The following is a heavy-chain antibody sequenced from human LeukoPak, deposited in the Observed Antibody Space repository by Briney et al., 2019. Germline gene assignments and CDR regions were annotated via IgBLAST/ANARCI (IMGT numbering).Heavy chain of an antibody. D-gene: IGHD5-24*01. J-gene: IGHJ2*01. CDR2: ISYDGSSK. CDR1: GFTLSSNA. V-gene: IGHV3-30-3*01. CDR3: ARGHGYNNWYFNL. Sequence: PGRALRLSCAAPGFTLSSNAMHWVRQAPGKGLEWVAVISYDGSSKYYADSVKGRFTISRDNSKNTLSLQMNSLRVEDTAVYYCARGHGYNNWYFNLWGRGTLVTVSS.